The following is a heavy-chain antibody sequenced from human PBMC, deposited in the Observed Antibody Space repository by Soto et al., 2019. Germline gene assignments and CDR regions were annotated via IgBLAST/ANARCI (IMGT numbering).Heavy chain of an antibody. J-gene: IGHJ4*02. CDR1: GYTFTGYY. CDR3: ARDLAPYYDFWSGYSFDY. Sequence: ASVKVSCKASGYTFTGYYMHWVRQAPGQGLEWMGWIHPNSGGTNYAQKFQGRVTMTRDTSISTAYMELSRLRSDDTAVYYCARDLAPYYDFWSGYSFDYWGQGTLVTVSS. D-gene: IGHD3-3*01. CDR2: IHPNSGGT. V-gene: IGHV1-2*02.